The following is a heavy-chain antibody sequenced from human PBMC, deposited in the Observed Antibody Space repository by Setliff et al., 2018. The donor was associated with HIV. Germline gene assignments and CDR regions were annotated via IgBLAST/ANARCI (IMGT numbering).Heavy chain of an antibody. CDR1: GGTFSSYP. J-gene: IGHJ4*02. CDR3: ATDDYGGDSFDN. CDR2: IKPDTGGT. Sequence: ASVKVSCKASGGTFSSYPISWVRQAPGQGLEWMGWIKPDTGGTNYAQKFQGRVTMTRDTSITTAYMELSRLGSDDTAVYYCATDDYGGDSFDNWGQGTLVTVSS. D-gene: IGHD4-17*01. V-gene: IGHV1-2*02.